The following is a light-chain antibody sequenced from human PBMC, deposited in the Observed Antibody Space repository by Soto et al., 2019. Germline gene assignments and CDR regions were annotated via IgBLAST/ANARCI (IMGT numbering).Light chain of an antibody. J-gene: IGLJ1*01. CDR2: EVS. CDR1: SSDVGSYNY. Sequence: LTQPASVSGSPGQSITISCTGTSSDVGSYNYVSWYQQHPGKAPKLMIYEVSDRPSGISSRFSGSKSGNTASLTISGLQTEDEADYYCSSYTSSSTLFGTGTKVTV. V-gene: IGLV2-14*01. CDR3: SSYTSSSTL.